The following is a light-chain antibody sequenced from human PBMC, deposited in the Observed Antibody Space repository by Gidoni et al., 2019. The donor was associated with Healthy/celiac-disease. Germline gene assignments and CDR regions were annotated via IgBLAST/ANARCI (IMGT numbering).Light chain of an antibody. J-gene: IGKJ4*01. V-gene: IGKV1-33*01. CDR2: DAS. Sequence: IQMTQSPSSLSASVGHRITITCQASQDISNYLNWYQQKPGKAPKLLYYDASNLETGVPSRFSGSGSGTDITFTISSLQPEDIATYYCQQYDNLPLTFGGGTKVEIK. CDR1: QDISNY. CDR3: QQYDNLPLT.